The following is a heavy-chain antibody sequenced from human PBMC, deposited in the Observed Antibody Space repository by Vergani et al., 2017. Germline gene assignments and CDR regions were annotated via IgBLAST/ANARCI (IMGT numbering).Heavy chain of an antibody. Sequence: EVQLLESGGGFVQPGGSLRVSCVASGFTFSSYALTWVRQAAGKGLEWVSIISGSGESKYYADSVKGRFTISRDNPKNTLYLQMNSLRVEDKAVYYCAKAVRSGYPAYNWFDPWGQGTLVTVSS. CDR2: ISGSGESK. CDR1: GFTFSSYA. J-gene: IGHJ5*02. D-gene: IGHD3-3*01. V-gene: IGHV3-23*01. CDR3: AKAVRSGYPAYNWFDP.